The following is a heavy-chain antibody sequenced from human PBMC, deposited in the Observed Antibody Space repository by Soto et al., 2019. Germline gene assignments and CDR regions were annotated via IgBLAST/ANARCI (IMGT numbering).Heavy chain of an antibody. V-gene: IGHV3-30-3*01. CDR1: GFTFSSYA. CDR3: ARVEGKIAVAALDV. D-gene: IGHD6-19*01. CDR2: MSYDGSNK. J-gene: IGHJ6*02. Sequence: QVQLVESGGGVVQPGRSLRLSCAASGFTFSSYAMHWVRQAPGKGLEWVAVMSYDGSNKYYADSVKGRFTISRDNSKNTLYLQMNSLRAEDTAVYYCARVEGKIAVAALDVWGQGTTVTVSS.